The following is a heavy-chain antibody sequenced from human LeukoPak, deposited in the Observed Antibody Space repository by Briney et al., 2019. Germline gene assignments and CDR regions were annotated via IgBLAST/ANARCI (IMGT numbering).Heavy chain of an antibody. V-gene: IGHV3-74*01. D-gene: IGHD2-21*01. Sequence: HSGGSLRLSCAASGNYWMHWVRQAPGKGLVWVSRINTDGSTTNYADAVKGRFTISRDNAKNALYLQMNSLRAEDTAVYYCASLKSDNWGRGTLVSVSS. J-gene: IGHJ4*02. CDR2: INTDGSTT. CDR3: ASLKSDN. CDR1: GNYW.